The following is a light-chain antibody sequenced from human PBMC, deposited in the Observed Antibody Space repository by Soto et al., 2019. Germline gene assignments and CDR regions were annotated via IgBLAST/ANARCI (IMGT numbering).Light chain of an antibody. CDR2: EVS. J-gene: IGLJ2*01. CDR1: SSDVGGYNY. CDR3: SSYAGSNLV. V-gene: IGLV2-8*01. Sequence: QSGLTQPPSASGSPGQSVTISCTGTSSDVGGYNYVSWYQQHPGKAPKVMIYEVSKRPSGVPDRFSGSKSGNTASLTVSGLQAEDEADYYCSSYAGSNLVFGGGTKLTVL.